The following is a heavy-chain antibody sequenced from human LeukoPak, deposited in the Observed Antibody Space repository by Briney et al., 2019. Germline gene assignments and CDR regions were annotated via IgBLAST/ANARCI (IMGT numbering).Heavy chain of an antibody. CDR3: ARPKYGAAAYFAL. V-gene: IGHV4-38-2*01. D-gene: IGHD4-17*01. J-gene: IGHJ2*01. CDR1: GYSLSSGYY. CDR2: IYHSGNT. Sequence: SETLCLTCAVSGYSLSSGYYWGWIRQPPGKGLEGIGSIYHSGNTYYTQSLKRRVTLSVDTSKNQFFLKVTSVTAADAAVYYCARPKYGAAAYFALWGRGALVTVSS.